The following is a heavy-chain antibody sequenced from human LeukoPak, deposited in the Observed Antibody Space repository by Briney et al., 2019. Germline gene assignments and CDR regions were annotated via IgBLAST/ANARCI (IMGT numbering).Heavy chain of an antibody. CDR3: ARSDIVVVPAIYGMDV. V-gene: IGHV1-18*01. CDR2: ISAYNGNT. J-gene: IGHJ6*02. D-gene: IGHD2-2*01. Sequence: ASVKVSCKASGYTFTSYGISWVRQAPGQGLEWMGWISAYNGNTNYAQKLQGRVTMTTDTSTSTAYMELRSLRSDDTAVYYCARSDIVVVPAIYGMDVWGQGTTVTVSS. CDR1: GYTFTSYG.